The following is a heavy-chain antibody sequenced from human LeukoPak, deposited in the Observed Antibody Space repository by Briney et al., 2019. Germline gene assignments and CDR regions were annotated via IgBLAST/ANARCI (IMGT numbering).Heavy chain of an antibody. J-gene: IGHJ4*02. CDR1: GFSYSSYT. Sequence: GGSLRLSCSASGFSYSSYTMHWVRQAPGKGLEYVSGISSNGVNTYYPDSVKGRFTISRDNSKNTLYLQMSSLRPEDTAVYSCVKGDVYTSSGLDYWGQGTLVSVSS. CDR3: VKGDVYTSSGLDY. D-gene: IGHD3-16*01. CDR2: ISSNGVNT. V-gene: IGHV3-64D*06.